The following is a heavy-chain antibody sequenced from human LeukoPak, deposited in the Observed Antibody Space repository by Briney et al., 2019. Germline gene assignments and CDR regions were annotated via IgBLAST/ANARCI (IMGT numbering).Heavy chain of an antibody. CDR1: GSTFSSEW. Sequence: GGSLRLSCAASGSTFSSEWISWARQAPGKGLEWAANINPDGSEKYYVDSVKGRFTISRDNAKNSLYLQMNSLRAEDTAVYYCASEASEYSSSFVGADYWGQGTLVTVSS. CDR2: INPDGSEK. D-gene: IGHD6-6*01. CDR3: ASEASEYSSSFVGADY. J-gene: IGHJ4*02. V-gene: IGHV3-7*01.